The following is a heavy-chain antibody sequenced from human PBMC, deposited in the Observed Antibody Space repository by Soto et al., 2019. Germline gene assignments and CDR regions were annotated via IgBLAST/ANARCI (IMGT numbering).Heavy chain of an antibody. Sequence: PGESLKISCKGSGFRFTSYWIGWVRQMPGKGLEWMGIIYPADSDTRYSPSSQGQVTISTDKSITTAYLQWSSLKASDTAIYYCARRGPTWPSGVDYRDQGTLLTVSS. CDR2: IYPADSDT. D-gene: IGHD3-3*01. CDR1: GFRFTSYW. CDR3: ARRGPTWPSGVDY. J-gene: IGHJ4*02. V-gene: IGHV5-51*01.